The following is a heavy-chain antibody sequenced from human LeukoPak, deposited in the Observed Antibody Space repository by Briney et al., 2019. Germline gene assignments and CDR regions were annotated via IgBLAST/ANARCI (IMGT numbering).Heavy chain of an antibody. D-gene: IGHD6-13*01. J-gene: IGHJ4*02. V-gene: IGHV5-51*01. Sequence: PGESLKISCKGSGYTFTTYWIGWVRQLPGKGLEWMGIIYPGDSDPRYSPSFQGQVTISADKSISTAYLQWSSLKASDSAMYYCVRHGLGSSWFGFDYWGQGTLVTVSS. CDR3: VRHGLGSSWFGFDY. CDR1: GYTFTTYW. CDR2: IYPGDSDP.